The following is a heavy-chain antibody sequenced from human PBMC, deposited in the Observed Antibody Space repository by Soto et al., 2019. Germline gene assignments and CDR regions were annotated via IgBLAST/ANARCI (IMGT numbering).Heavy chain of an antibody. CDR1: GFPFSGSI. Sequence: GGSLSLSCAASGFPFSGSIIHWVRPAPGKGLEWVGRIRSKANGYATAYGAAVKGRFTISRDDSKNTAYLQMSSLKTEDTAVYYCTRNLGAKYGMDVWGQGTTVTVSS. CDR3: TRNLGAKYGMDV. D-gene: IGHD1-26*01. V-gene: IGHV3-73*01. CDR2: IRSKANGYAT. J-gene: IGHJ6*02.